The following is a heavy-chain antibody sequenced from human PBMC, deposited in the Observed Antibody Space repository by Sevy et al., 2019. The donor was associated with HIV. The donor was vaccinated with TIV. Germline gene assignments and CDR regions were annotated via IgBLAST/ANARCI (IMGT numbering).Heavy chain of an antibody. CDR1: GITFSSYA. Sequence: GGSLRLSCAASGITFSSYAVTWVRQAPGKGLEWVSSISHTGDNIYYADSVRGRFTISRDNSKSTLYLHMSSLRAEDTAGYYCAGRKVGDFWSGSPRGPWAGGPLFDYWGQGTLVTVSS. J-gene: IGHJ4*02. D-gene: IGHD3-3*01. CDR3: AGRKVGDFWSGSPRGPWAGGPLFDY. V-gene: IGHV3-23*01. CDR2: ISHTGDNI.